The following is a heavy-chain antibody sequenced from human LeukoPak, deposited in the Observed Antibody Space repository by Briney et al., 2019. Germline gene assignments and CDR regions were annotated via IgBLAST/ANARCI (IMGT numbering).Heavy chain of an antibody. CDR1: GFTFSSYA. CDR3: ARSSSLVPAARGYFDY. Sequence: TGRSLRLSCAASGFTFSSYAMHWVRQAPGKGLEWVAVISYDGSNKYYADPVKGRFTISRDNSKNTLYLQMNSLRAEDTAVYYCARSSSLVPAARGYFDYWGQGTLVTVSS. D-gene: IGHD2-2*01. J-gene: IGHJ4*02. CDR2: ISYDGSNK. V-gene: IGHV3-30-3*01.